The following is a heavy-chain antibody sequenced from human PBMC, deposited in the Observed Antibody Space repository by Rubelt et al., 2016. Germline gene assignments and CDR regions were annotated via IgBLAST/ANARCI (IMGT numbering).Heavy chain of an antibody. D-gene: IGHD1-26*01. J-gene: IGHJ5*02. CDR1: GFTFPSYV. Sequence: VQLVESGGGVVQPGRSLRLSCAASGFTFPSYVMHWVRQAPGKGLEWVAVIYSGGSTYYADSVKGRFSISRDYSKNTLDLQMNCLRAADTAVYYWASGLVGANNWFDPWGQGTLVTVSS. CDR2: IYSGGST. CDR3: ASGLVGANNWFDP. V-gene: IGHV3-66*01.